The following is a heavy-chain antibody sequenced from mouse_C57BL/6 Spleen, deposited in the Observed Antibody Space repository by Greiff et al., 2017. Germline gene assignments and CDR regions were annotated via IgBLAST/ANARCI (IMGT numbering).Heavy chain of an antibody. CDR2: SRNKANDYTT. J-gene: IGHJ4*01. Sequence: EVKVVESGGGLVQSGRSLRLSCATSGFTFSDFYMEWVRQAPGKGLEWIAASRNKANDYTTEYSASVKGRFIVSRDTSQSILYLQMNALRAEDTAIYYCARDASIYYGSMDYWGQGTSVTVSS. V-gene: IGHV7-1*01. CDR3: ARDASIYYGSMDY. CDR1: GFTFSDFY. D-gene: IGHD2-2*01.